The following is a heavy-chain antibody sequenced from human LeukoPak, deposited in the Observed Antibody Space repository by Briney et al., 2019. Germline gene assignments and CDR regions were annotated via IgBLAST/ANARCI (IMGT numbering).Heavy chain of an antibody. J-gene: IGHJ4*02. V-gene: IGHV3-30-3*01. CDR2: TSYHGSNK. D-gene: IGHD3-3*01. Sequence: GGSLRLSCAASGFTFSNYAIHRVRQAPGKGLEWVAVTSYHGSNKYYADSVKGRFTISRDNSKNTLYLQMNSLRAEDTAVYYCARDYDFWSGFFDYWGQGTLVTVSS. CDR1: GFTFSNYA. CDR3: ARDYDFWSGFFDY.